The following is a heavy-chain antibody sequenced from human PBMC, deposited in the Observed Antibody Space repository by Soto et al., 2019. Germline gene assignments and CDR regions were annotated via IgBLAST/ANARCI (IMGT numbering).Heavy chain of an antibody. J-gene: IGHJ4*02. D-gene: IGHD2-8*01. V-gene: IGHV1-2*02. CDR1: GYTFTGYY. CDR2: INPNIGGT. Sequence: ASVKVSCKASGYTFTGYYLHWVRQAPGQGLEWMGWINPNIGGTNYAQKFQGRVTMTRDTSISTAYMELNRLRSDDTAVYYCARDKEDIRLMVSEPGPSDGFDYWGQGTLVTVSS. CDR3: ARDKEDIRLMVSEPGPSDGFDY.